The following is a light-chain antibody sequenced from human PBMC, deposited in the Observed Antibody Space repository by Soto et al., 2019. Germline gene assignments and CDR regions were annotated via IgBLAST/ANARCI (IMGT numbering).Light chain of an antibody. CDR3: CSYAGSYTFV. CDR1: SSDLAIYNY. CDR2: NVG. V-gene: IGLV2-11*01. J-gene: IGLJ1*01. Sequence: LTQPASGSGSPGQSITISCTGTSSDLAIYNYVSWYQQHPGKAPKLIIYNVGTRRLGVPGRFSGSKSGNTASLTISGLQAEDEAQYYCCSYAGSYTFVFGSGTKVTVL.